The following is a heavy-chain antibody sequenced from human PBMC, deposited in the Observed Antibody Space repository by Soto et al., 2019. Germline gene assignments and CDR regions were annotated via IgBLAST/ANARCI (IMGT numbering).Heavy chain of an antibody. J-gene: IGHJ4*02. V-gene: IGHV3-7*01. CDR1: GFNFRRYR. Sequence: EVQLVESGGGLVQPGGSLRLSCAASGFNFRRYRMSWVRQAPGKGLEWVANIKEDGSEQYYVDSVKGRFTIFRDNAKNSLSLQMNSLRAEDTAIYYCARDPTASYGDSLLFDYWGQGTLVIVSS. CDR3: ARDPTASYGDSLLFDY. D-gene: IGHD4-17*01. CDR2: IKEDGSEQ.